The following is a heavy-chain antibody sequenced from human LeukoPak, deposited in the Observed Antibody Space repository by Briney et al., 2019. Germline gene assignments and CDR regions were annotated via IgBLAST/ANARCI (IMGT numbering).Heavy chain of an antibody. Sequence: PGGSLRLSCAASGFTFSSYSMNWVRQAPGKGLEWVSVIYSGGSTYYADSVKGRFTISRDNSKNTLYLQMNSLRAEDTAVYYCASHQLTFDYWGQGTLVTVSS. CDR1: GFTFSSYS. V-gene: IGHV3-53*01. J-gene: IGHJ4*02. D-gene: IGHD2-2*01. CDR3: ASHQLTFDY. CDR2: IYSGGST.